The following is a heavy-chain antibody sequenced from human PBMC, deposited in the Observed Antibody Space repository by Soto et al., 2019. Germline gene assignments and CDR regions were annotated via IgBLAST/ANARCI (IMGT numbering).Heavy chain of an antibody. D-gene: IGHD3-22*01. J-gene: IGHJ4*02. CDR3: ARVAYYYDSSGYSY. CDR2: ISSSGSTI. CDR1: GFTFSSYN. Sequence: GGSLRLSCAASGFTFSSYNMNWVRQAPGKGLEWVSYISSSGSTIYYADSVKGRFTISRDNAKNSLYLQMNSPRAEDTAVYYCARVAYYYDSSGYSYWGQGTLVTVSS. V-gene: IGHV3-48*01.